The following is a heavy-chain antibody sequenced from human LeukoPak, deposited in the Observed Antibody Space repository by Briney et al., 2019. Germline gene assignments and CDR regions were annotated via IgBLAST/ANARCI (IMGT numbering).Heavy chain of an antibody. J-gene: IGHJ4*02. V-gene: IGHV4-4*07. CDR3: ARDGYSGSDAL. CDR2: IYTSGST. D-gene: IGHD5-12*01. Sequence: PSETLSLTCTVSGDSISNFYWSWIRQPAGKGLEWIGRIYTSGSTNYNPSLKSRVTISVDTSQNQFSLKLSSVTAADTAVYYCARDGYSGSDALWGQGTLVTVSS. CDR1: GDSISNFY.